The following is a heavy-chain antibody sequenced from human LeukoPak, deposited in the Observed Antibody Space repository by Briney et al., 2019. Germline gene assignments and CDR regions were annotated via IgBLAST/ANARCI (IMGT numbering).Heavy chain of an antibody. CDR3: ARVIGYCSSTSCFGYFDY. J-gene: IGHJ4*02. CDR1: GGPLSTYY. Sequence: PSETLSLTCTVSGGPLSTYYYSWIRKPPGKGLEWIGYIYYTGSTNYNPSLKSRVTTSVDTSKNQLSLKLSSVTAVDTAVYYCARVIGYCSSTSCFGYFDYWGQGTLVTVSS. D-gene: IGHD2-2*01. CDR2: IYYTGST. V-gene: IGHV4-59*08.